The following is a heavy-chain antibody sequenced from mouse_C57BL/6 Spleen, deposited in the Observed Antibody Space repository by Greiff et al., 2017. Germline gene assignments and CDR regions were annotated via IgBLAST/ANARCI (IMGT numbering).Heavy chain of an antibody. CDR3: ARGGGVDY. CDR2: INPSNGGT. Sequence: VQLQQPGTELVKPGASVKLSCKASGYTFTSYWMNWVKQRPGQGLEWIGNINPSNGGTNYNEMFKSKATLTVDKSSSTAYMQLSRLTAEDSAVYCWARGGGVDYWGQGTTLTVSS. J-gene: IGHJ2*01. V-gene: IGHV1-53*01. CDR1: GYTFTSYW.